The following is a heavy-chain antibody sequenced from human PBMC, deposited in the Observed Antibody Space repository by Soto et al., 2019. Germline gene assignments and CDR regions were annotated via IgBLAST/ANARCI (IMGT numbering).Heavy chain of an antibody. CDR3: ARVRGHSYGYADY. Sequence: AHLSESGGGLQQPGGSLKLSCEASRFTFSNFAMSWVRQAPGKGLEWISTIGVTAGSTYYTDSVRGRFTISRDNSKNTLYLEMNSLRDEDTGVYYCARVRGHSYGYADYWGQGTLVTVSS. CDR1: RFTFSNFA. CDR2: IGVTAGST. J-gene: IGHJ4*02. D-gene: IGHD5-18*01. V-gene: IGHV3-23*01.